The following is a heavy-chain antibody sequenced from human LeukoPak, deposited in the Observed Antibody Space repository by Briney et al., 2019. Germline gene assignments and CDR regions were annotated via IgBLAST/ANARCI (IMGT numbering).Heavy chain of an antibody. V-gene: IGHV4-59*08. J-gene: IGHJ4*02. CDR1: GGSISSYY. CDR2: IYDSGST. Sequence: SETLSPTCTVSGGSISSYYWSWIRQPPGKGLEWIGYIYDSGSTNYNPSLKSRVTISVDTSRNQFSLKLSSVTAADTAVYYCARGLWFGDENPPYFDYWGQGILVTVSS. CDR3: ARGLWFGDENPPYFDY. D-gene: IGHD3-10*01.